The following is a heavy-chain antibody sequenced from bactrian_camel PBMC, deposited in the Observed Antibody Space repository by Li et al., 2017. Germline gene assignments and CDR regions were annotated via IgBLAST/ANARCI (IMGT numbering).Heavy chain of an antibody. J-gene: IGHJ4*01. CDR3: IVGGSRYYTPKPDDA. CDR2: VYSDESLA. CDR1: GFTFSSYG. V-gene: IGHV3S6*01. Sequence: ESGGGLAQPGGSLRLSCEASGFTFSSYGMSWVRQSPGKGLEWVSGVYSDESLAYYAESVKGRFTISINNAKNTLSLQMNSLKLEDTAMYYCIVGGSRYYTPKPDDARGQGTQVTVS. D-gene: IGHD2*01.